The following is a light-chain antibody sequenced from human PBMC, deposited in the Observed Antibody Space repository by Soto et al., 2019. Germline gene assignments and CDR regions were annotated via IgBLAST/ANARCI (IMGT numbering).Light chain of an antibody. CDR3: SSYTSSSTLV. V-gene: IGLV2-14*01. CDR1: RNDVGNYDY. J-gene: IGLJ2*01. CDR2: GVS. Sequence: QSVLTQPASVSGSPGQSITISCTGTRNDVGNYDYVSWYQQHPGKAPKVVIYGVSYRPSGVSNRFAGSKSGNTASLTISGLRAEDEAEYYCSSYTSSSTLVFGGGTEVTVL.